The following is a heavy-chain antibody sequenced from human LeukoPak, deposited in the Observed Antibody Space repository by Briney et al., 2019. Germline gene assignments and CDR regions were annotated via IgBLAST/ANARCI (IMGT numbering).Heavy chain of an antibody. CDR1: GGTFSNYA. Sequence: SVTVSCKASGGTFSNYAISWVRQAPGQGLEWMGGIIPIFGTANYAQKFQGRVTITADESTSTAYMELSSLRSEDTAVYYCATRGIAVAGDWYFDLWGRGTLVTVSS. CDR2: IIPIFGTA. J-gene: IGHJ2*01. V-gene: IGHV1-69*01. CDR3: ATRGIAVAGDWYFDL. D-gene: IGHD6-19*01.